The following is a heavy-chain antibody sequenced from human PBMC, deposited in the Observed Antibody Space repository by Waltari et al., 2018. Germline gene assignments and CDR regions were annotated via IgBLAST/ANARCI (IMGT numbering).Heavy chain of an antibody. J-gene: IGHJ4*02. CDR2: IYHSGST. D-gene: IGHD6-19*01. CDR3: AGHSGWTNFDY. CDR1: GYSISRGYY. V-gene: IGHV4-38-2*01. Sequence: QVQLQESGPGLVKPSEPLSLTCAVSGYSISRGYYWGWIRQPPGKGLEWIGSIYHSGSTYYNPSLKSRVTISVDTSKNQFSLKLSSVTAADTAMYYCAGHSGWTNFDYWGQGTLVTVSS.